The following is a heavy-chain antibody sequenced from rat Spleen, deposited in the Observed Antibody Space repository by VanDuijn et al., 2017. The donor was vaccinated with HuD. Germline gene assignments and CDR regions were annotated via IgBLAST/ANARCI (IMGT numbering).Heavy chain of an antibody. V-gene: IGHV5-29*01. Sequence: EVQLVESGGGLVQPGRSLKLSCAASGFTFSKYGMAWVRQAPKKGLEWVATISYDGSSTYYRDSVKGRFTISRDNAKSTLYLQMDSLRSEDTATYYCARHVTSVMDAWGQGASVTVSS. CDR1: GFTFSKYG. J-gene: IGHJ4*01. CDR3: ARHVTSVMDA. CDR2: ISYDGSST.